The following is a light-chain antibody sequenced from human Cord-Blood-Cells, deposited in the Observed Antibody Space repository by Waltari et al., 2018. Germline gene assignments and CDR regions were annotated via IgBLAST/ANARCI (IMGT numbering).Light chain of an antibody. CDR1: SSNIGSNY. J-gene: IGLJ3*02. V-gene: IGLV1-47*01. Sequence: QSVLTQPPSASGTPGQRVTISCSGSSSNIGSNYVYWYQQLPGTAPKLLIYRNNQRPSGVPDRVSGSKSGTSAALAISGLRSEDEADYYGAAWDDSLSGWVFGGGTKLTVL. CDR3: AAWDDSLSGWV. CDR2: RNN.